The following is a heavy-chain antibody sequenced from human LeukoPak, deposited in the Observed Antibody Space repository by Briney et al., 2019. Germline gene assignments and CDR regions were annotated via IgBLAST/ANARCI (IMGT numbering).Heavy chain of an antibody. CDR2: IDPSDSYT. D-gene: IGHD4-17*01. Sequence: GESLKISCKGSGYSFTSYWISWVRQMPGKGLEWMGRIDPSDSYTNYSPSFQGHVTISADKSISTAYLQWSSLKASDTAMYYCARYYGDYGYYFDYWGQGILVSVST. V-gene: IGHV5-10-1*01. CDR1: GYSFTSYW. J-gene: IGHJ4*02. CDR3: ARYYGDYGYYFDY.